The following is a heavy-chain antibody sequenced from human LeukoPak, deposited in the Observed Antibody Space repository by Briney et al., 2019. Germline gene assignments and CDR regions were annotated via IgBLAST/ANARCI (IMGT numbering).Heavy chain of an antibody. CDR2: ISGSGGST. J-gene: IGHJ6*02. Sequence: GGSLRLSCAASGFTFSSYAMSWVRRAPGKGLEWVSAISGSGGSTYYADSVKGRFTISRDNSKNTLYLQMNSLRAEDTAVYCCAKDLTVTTIFYYYYGMDVWGQGTTVTVSS. D-gene: IGHD4-17*01. CDR3: AKDLTVTTIFYYYYGMDV. CDR1: GFTFSSYA. V-gene: IGHV3-23*01.